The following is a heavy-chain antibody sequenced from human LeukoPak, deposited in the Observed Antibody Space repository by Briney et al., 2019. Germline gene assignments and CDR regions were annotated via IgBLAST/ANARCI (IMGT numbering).Heavy chain of an antibody. Sequence: GGSLRLSCAASGFTFSSYSMNWVRQAPGKGLEWVSSISSSSSYIYYADSVKGRFTISRDNAKNSLYLQMNSLRAEDTAVYCCARGRAHDAFDIWGQGTMVTVSS. CDR1: GFTFSSYS. J-gene: IGHJ3*02. CDR3: ARGRAHDAFDI. CDR2: ISSSSSYI. V-gene: IGHV3-21*01.